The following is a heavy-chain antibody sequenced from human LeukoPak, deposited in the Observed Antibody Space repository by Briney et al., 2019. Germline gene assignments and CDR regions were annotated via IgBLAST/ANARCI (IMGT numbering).Heavy chain of an antibody. Sequence: PGGSLRLSCAASGFTFSSYSMNWVRQAPGKGLEWVSYISGSSSTIYYADSVKGRFTISRDNAKNSLYLQMNSLRDEDTAVYYCARDSGRLTQYYFEYWGQGTLVTVSS. CDR1: GFTFSSYS. D-gene: IGHD5-24*01. CDR2: ISGSSSTI. V-gene: IGHV3-48*02. CDR3: ARDSGRLTQYYFEY. J-gene: IGHJ4*02.